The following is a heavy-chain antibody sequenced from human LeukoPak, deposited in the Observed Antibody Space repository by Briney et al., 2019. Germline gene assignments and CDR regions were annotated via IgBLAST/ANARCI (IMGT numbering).Heavy chain of an antibody. V-gene: IGHV4-59*01. J-gene: IGHJ4*02. D-gene: IGHD3-3*01. CDR3: ARSYDFWSGYYPD. CDR2: IYYSGST. Sequence: SETLSLTCTVSGGSISSYYWSWIRQPPGKGLEWIGYIYYSGSTNYNPSLKSRVTISVDTSNNQFSLKLSSVTAADTAVYYCARSYDFWSGYYPDWGQGTLVTVSS. CDR1: GGSISSYY.